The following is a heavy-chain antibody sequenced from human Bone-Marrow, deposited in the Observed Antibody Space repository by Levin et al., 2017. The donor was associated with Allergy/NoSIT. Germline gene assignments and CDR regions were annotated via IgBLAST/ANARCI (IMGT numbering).Heavy chain of an antibody. V-gene: IGHV1-2*02. CDR3: ARGQSADYYDSSGYYYHDY. D-gene: IGHD3-22*01. CDR2: INPNSGGT. CDR1: GYTFTGYY. J-gene: IGHJ4*02. Sequence: ASVKVSCKASGYTFTGYYMHWVRQAPGQGLEWMGWINPNSGGTNYAQKFQGRVTMTRDTSISTAYMELSRLRSDDTPVYYCARGQSADYYDSSGYYYHDYWGQGTLVTVSS.